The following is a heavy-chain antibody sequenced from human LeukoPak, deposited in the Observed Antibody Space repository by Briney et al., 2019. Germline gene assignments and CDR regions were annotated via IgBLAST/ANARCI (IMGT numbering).Heavy chain of an antibody. CDR2: IHHGGST. CDR3: ARDGDYGDPWGWFDP. CDR1: GYSISSGHW. V-gene: IGHV4-4*02. D-gene: IGHD4-17*01. J-gene: IGHJ5*02. Sequence: SGTLSLTCAVSGYSISSGHWWSWVRQPPGKGLEWIGEIHHGGSTNYNPSLKSRVTISVDKSKNQFSLKLDSVTAADTAVYHCARDGDYGDPWGWFDPWGQGTLVTVSS.